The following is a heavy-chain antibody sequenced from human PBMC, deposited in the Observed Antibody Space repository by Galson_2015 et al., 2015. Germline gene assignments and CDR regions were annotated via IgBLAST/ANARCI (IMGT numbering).Heavy chain of an antibody. CDR2: ISYDGSNK. CDR1: GFTFSSYG. Sequence: SLRLSCAASGFTFSSYGIHWVRQAPGKGLEWVAVISYDGSNKYYADSVKGRFTISRDNSKNTLYLQMNSLRAEDTAVYYCAKAFPYGSGALDYWGQGTLVTVSS. D-gene: IGHD3-10*01. J-gene: IGHJ4*02. V-gene: IGHV3-30*18. CDR3: AKAFPYGSGALDY.